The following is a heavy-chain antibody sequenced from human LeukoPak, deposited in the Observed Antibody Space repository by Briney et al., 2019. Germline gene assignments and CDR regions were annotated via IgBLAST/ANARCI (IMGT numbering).Heavy chain of an antibody. V-gene: IGHV3-30*18. Sequence: PGGSLRLSCAASGFTFSSYWMSWVRQAPGKGLEWVAVISYDGSNKYYADSVKGRFTISRDNSKNTLYLQMNSLRAEDTAVYYCAKAKNYYDSSGYVGDYWGQGTLVTVSS. CDR2: ISYDGSNK. CDR1: GFTFSSYW. J-gene: IGHJ4*02. D-gene: IGHD3-22*01. CDR3: AKAKNYYDSSGYVGDY.